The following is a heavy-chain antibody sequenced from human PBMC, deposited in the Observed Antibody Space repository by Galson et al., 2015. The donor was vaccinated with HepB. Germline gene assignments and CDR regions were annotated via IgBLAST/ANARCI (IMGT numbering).Heavy chain of an antibody. CDR2: IWYDGSNK. Sequence: SLRLSCAASGFTFSSYGMHWVRQAPGKGLEWVAVIWYDGSNKYYADSVKGRFTISRDNSKNTLYLQMNSLRAEDTAVYYCAREGDYCSSTSCYYYYYGMDVWGQGTTVTVSS. V-gene: IGHV3-33*01. CDR1: GFTFSSYG. J-gene: IGHJ6*02. D-gene: IGHD2-2*01. CDR3: AREGDYCSSTSCYYYYYGMDV.